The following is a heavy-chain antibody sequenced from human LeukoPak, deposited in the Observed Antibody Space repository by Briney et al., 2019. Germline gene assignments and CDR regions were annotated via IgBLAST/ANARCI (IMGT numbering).Heavy chain of an antibody. D-gene: IGHD2-15*01. J-gene: IGHJ4*02. CDR1: GFTFSTYV. V-gene: IGHV3-23*01. CDR3: ARDERRYCSGGSCYLPERY. Sequence: GGSLRLSCAASGFTFSTYVMNWVRQAPGKGLEWVSAISGSGDSTYYADSVKGRFTISRDNSKNTLYLQMNSLRAEDTAVYYCARDERRYCSGGSCYLPERYWGQGTLVTVSS. CDR2: ISGSGDST.